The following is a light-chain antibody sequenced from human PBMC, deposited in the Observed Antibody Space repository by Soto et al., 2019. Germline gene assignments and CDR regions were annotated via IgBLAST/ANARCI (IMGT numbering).Light chain of an antibody. CDR2: DAS. CDR1: QSVTNY. V-gene: IGKV3-11*01. Sequence: EIVLTQSPATLSLSPGERATLSCRASQSVTNYVAWYQQKPGQAPRLLIYDASNRATGIPARFSGSGSGTDFTLTISSLEPEDFGVYYCQQRDDLYTVGQGTKLEIK. J-gene: IGKJ2*01. CDR3: QQRDDLYT.